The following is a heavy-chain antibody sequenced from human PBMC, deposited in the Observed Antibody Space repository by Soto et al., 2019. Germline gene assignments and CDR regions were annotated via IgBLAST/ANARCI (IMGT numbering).Heavy chain of an antibody. CDR3: ARGSGYYYWDDY. CDR2: INAGNGNT. J-gene: IGHJ4*02. V-gene: IGHV1-3*01. Sequence: ASVKVSCTASGNTFRNYAIHWVRQAPGQRLEWMGWINAGNGNTKYSQKFQGRVTITRDTSASTAYMELSSLRSEDTAVYYCARGSGYYYWDDYWGQGTLVTVSS. CDR1: GNTFRNYA. D-gene: IGHD3-22*01.